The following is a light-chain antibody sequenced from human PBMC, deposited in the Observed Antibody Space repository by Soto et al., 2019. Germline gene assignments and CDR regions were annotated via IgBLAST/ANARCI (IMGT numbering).Light chain of an antibody. J-gene: IGKJ1*01. V-gene: IGKV4-1*01. CDR1: QSVLYSSNNKNY. CDR3: QQYYNTPRT. Sequence: DIVMTQSPDSLPVSLGEVATINCKSSQSVLYSSNNKNYLAWFQQKSGQPPKLLIYWASTRESGVPDRSSGGGSGTDFTLTIGSLQAEDVAVYYCQQYYNTPRTCGKGTKVVI. CDR2: WAS.